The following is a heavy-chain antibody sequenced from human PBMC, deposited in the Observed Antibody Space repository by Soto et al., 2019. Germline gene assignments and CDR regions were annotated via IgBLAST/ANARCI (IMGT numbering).Heavy chain of an antibody. V-gene: IGHV3-74*01. CDR2: INSDGSSI. CDR1: GFTFSSYW. CDR3: ARVYDGFGVVTDFDY. J-gene: IGHJ4*02. D-gene: IGHD3-3*01. Sequence: GGSLRLSCAASGFTFSSYWMHWVRQAPGKGLVWVSRINSDGSSISYADSVKGRFTISRDNAKNTLYLQMNSLRAEDTAVYYCARVYDGFGVVTDFDYWGQGTLVTVSS.